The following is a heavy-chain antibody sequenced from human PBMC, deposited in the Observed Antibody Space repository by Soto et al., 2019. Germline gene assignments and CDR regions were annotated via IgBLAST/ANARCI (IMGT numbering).Heavy chain of an antibody. D-gene: IGHD6-19*01. CDR1: GFSLSTSGVG. V-gene: IGHV2-5*02. CDR2: IYWDDDK. J-gene: IGHJ5*02. Sequence: QITLKESGPTLVKPTQTLTLTCTFSGFSLSTSGVGVGWIRQPPGKALEWLALIYWDDDKRYSPSLKSRLTITKDTPKNQLVITITTTDPVDTATYPCPHAPFDGAVAGTPNWFDPWGQGTLVSVSS. CDR3: PHAPFDGAVAGTPNWFDP.